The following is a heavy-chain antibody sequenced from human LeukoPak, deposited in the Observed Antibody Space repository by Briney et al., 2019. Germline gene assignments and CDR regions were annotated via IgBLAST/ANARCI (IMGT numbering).Heavy chain of an antibody. V-gene: IGHV4-34*01. CDR2: INHSGST. CDR1: GGSFSGYY. J-gene: IGHJ3*02. D-gene: IGHD3-9*01. Sequence: SETLSLTCAVYGGSFSGYYWSWIRQPPGKGLEWIGEINHSGSTNYNPSLKSRVTMSVDTSKNQFSLKLSSVTAADTAVYYCARWGYYDILTGYFSPDAFDIWGQGTMVTVSS. CDR3: ARWGYYDILTGYFSPDAFDI.